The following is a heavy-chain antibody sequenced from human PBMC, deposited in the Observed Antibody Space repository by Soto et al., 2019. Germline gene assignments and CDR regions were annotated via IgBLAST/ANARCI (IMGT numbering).Heavy chain of an antibody. CDR1: GFTFSSYA. J-gene: IGHJ6*02. CDR3: AKGSFVYYYYGMDV. V-gene: IGHV3-23*01. CDR2: ISGSGGST. Sequence: GGSLRLCCAASGFTFSSYAMSWVRQAPGKGLEWVSAISGSGGSTYYADSVKGRFTISRDNSKNTLYLQMNSLRAEDTAVYYCAKGSFVYYYYGMDVWGQGTTVTVSS.